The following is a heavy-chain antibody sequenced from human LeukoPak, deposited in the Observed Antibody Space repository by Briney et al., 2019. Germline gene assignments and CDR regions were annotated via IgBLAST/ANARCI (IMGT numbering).Heavy chain of an antibody. J-gene: IGHJ6*02. CDR3: ARGHRSSSAYHCNAMDV. CDR1: GGSISSGSYW. Sequence: SETLSLTCTVSGGSISSGSYWWSWIRQHPEKGLEWTGYVYYSGSTYYNPSLKSRVSISVDTSKNQLSLTLTSVTAADTAVYYCARGHRSSSAYHCNAMDVWGQGTTVTVSS. V-gene: IGHV4-31*03. CDR2: VYYSGST. D-gene: IGHD2-15*01.